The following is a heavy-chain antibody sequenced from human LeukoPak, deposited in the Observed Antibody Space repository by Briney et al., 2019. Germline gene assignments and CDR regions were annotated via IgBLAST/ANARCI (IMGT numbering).Heavy chain of an antibody. CDR1: GYTFTGYY. D-gene: IGHD3-3*01. V-gene: IGHV1-2*06. CDR2: INPNSGGT. Sequence: GASVKVSCKASGYTFTGYYMHWVRQAPGQGLEWMGRINPNSGGTNYAQKFQGRVTMTRDTSISTAYMELSRLRSDNTAVYYCAMIPYYDFWSGIDYWGQGTLVTVCS. CDR3: AMIPYYDFWSGIDY. J-gene: IGHJ4*02.